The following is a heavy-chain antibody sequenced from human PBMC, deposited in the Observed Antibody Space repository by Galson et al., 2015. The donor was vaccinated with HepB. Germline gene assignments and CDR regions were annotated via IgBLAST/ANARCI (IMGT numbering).Heavy chain of an antibody. CDR2: ISSSGTTM. Sequence: SLRLSCAASGFTFSTDSMNWVRQAPGKGLEWVSYISSSGTTMYYAESVEGRLTISRDNAKNSLDLQMNSLRAEDTAVYYCARGRQGTRFDPWGQGTLVTVSS. CDR3: ARGRQGTRFDP. CDR1: GFTFSTDS. J-gene: IGHJ5*02. V-gene: IGHV3-48*01. D-gene: IGHD3-10*01.